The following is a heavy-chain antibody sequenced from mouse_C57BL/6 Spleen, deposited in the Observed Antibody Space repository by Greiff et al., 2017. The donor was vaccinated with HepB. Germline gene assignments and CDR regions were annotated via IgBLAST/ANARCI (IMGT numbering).Heavy chain of an antibody. Sequence: QVTLKESGPGILQSSQTLSLTCSFSGFSLSTSGMGVSWIRQPSGKGLEWLAHIYWDDDKRYNPSLKSRLTISKDTSRNQVFLKITSVDTADTATYYCARIITTVVATKYFDVWGTGTTVTVSS. CDR1: GFSLSTSGMG. CDR3: ARIITTVVATKYFDV. D-gene: IGHD1-1*01. J-gene: IGHJ1*03. CDR2: IYWDDDK. V-gene: IGHV8-12*01.